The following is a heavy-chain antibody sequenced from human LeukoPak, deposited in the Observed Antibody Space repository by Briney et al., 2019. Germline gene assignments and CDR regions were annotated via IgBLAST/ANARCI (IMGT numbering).Heavy chain of an antibody. V-gene: IGHV4-34*01. Sequence: ASETLSLTCAVYGGSFSGYYWSWIRQPPGKGLEWIGEINHSGSTNYNPSLKSRVTISVDTSKNQFSLKLSSVTAADTAVYYCARGSPRPYYDFWSGYYTVFDYWGQGTLVTVSS. D-gene: IGHD3-3*01. CDR2: INHSGST. CDR3: ARGSPRPYYDFWSGYYTVFDY. J-gene: IGHJ4*02. CDR1: GGSFSGYY.